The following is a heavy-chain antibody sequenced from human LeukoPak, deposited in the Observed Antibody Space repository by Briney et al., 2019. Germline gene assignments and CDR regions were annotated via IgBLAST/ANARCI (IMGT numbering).Heavy chain of an antibody. V-gene: IGHV3-30*18. D-gene: IGHD4/OR15-4a*01. CDR3: AKESGALGAPLYDY. Sequence: GGSLRLSCAASGFTFSSYGMHWVRQAPGKGLEWVAVISYDGSNEYYADSVKGRFTISRDNAKNTLYLQMNSLRAEDTAVYYCAKESGALGAPLYDYWGRGILVTASS. CDR1: GFTFSSYG. J-gene: IGHJ4*02. CDR2: ISYDGSNE.